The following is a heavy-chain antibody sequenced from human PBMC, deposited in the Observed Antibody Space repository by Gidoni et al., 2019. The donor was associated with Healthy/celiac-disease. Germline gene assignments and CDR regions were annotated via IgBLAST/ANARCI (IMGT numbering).Heavy chain of an antibody. CDR3: AKDAGRVSYFQH. D-gene: IGHD3-10*01. V-gene: IGHV3-30*18. CDR1: GFTFSSYG. J-gene: IGHJ1*01. CDR2: ISYDGSNK. Sequence: QVQLVESGGGVVQPGRSLRLSCAASGFTFSSYGMHWVRQAPGKGLEWVAVISYDGSNKYYADSVKGRFTISRDNSKNTLYLQMNSLRAEDTAVYYCAKDAGRVSYFQHWGQGTLVTVSS.